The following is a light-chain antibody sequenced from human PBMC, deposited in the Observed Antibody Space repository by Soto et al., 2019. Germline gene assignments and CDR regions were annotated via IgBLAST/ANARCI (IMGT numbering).Light chain of an antibody. V-gene: IGLV1-44*01. CDR1: SSNIGSKS. J-gene: IGLJ2*01. CDR2: RNN. Sequence: QSVLTQPPSASGTPGQRVTISCSGSSSNIGSKSVNWYQQVPGTAPRLLIYRNNQRPSGVPDRFSGSKSGSSASLAISGLQSQDEADYYCQSYDSSLSRVFGGGTKLTVL. CDR3: QSYDSSLSRV.